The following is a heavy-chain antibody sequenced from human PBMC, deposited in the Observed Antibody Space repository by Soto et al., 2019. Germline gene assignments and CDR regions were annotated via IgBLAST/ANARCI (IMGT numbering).Heavy chain of an antibody. D-gene: IGHD6-19*01. V-gene: IGHV4-4*02. Sequence: SETLSLTCAVSGGSISSSNWWSWVRQPPGKGLEWIGEIYHSGSTNYNPSLKSRVTISVDKSKNQFSLKLSSVTAADTAVYYCARVYSSGREKKFDYWGQGTLVTVSS. CDR3: ARVYSSGREKKFDY. CDR2: IYHSGST. CDR1: GGSISSSNW. J-gene: IGHJ4*02.